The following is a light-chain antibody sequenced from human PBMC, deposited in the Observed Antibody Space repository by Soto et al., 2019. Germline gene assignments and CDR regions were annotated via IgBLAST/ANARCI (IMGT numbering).Light chain of an antibody. CDR2: KAS. J-gene: IGKJ1*01. CDR3: QQYHTYWWT. CDR1: QSITNY. Sequence: DIQMTQSPSSLSASVGDRVTITCRASQSITNYLNWYQQKPGKAPKLLIYKASSLESEVPSRFSGSGSETEFTLTINSLQPDDSATYYCQQYHTYWWTFGQGTKVDNK. V-gene: IGKV1-5*03.